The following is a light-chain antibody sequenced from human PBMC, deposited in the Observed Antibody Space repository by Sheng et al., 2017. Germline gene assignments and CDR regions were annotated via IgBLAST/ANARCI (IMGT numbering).Light chain of an antibody. Sequence: DIVMTQSPLSLPVTPGEPASISCRSSQSLLHSNGYNYLDWYLQKPGQSPQLLIYLGSSRASGVPDRFSGSGSGTHFTLKINRVEAEDVGVYYCMQGTHWPPTFGQGTKVEIK. CDR3: MQGTHWPPT. J-gene: IGKJ1*01. CDR1: QSLLHSNGYNY. CDR2: LGS. V-gene: IGKV2-28*01.